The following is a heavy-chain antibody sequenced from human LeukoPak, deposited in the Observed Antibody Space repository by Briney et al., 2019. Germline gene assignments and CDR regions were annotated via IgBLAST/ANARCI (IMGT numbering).Heavy chain of an antibody. CDR2: IYYSGST. Sequence: SETLSLTCTVSGGSIGSDDYYWSWIRQPPGKGLEWIGTIYYSGSTYYNPSLKSRVTISVDTSKNQFSLKLSSVTAADTAVYYCAGRFLEWLLDYWGQGTLVTVSS. CDR3: AGRFLEWLLDY. CDR1: GGSIGSDDYY. D-gene: IGHD3-3*01. V-gene: IGHV4-39*01. J-gene: IGHJ4*02.